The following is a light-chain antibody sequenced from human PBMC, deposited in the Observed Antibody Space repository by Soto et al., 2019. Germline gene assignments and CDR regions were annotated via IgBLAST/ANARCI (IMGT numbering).Light chain of an antibody. Sequence: EIVLTQSPGTLSLSPGERATLSCSASQSVSSSYLAWYQQKPGQAPRLLIYGASSRATGIPDRFSGSGSGTDFTLTISRLEPEDFAVYYCQQYGSSLGVTFGGGTKVDI. CDR1: QSVSSSY. J-gene: IGKJ4*01. CDR3: QQYGSSLGVT. CDR2: GAS. V-gene: IGKV3-20*01.